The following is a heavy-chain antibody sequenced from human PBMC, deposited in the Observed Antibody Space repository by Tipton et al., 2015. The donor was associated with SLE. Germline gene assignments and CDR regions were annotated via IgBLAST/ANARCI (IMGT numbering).Heavy chain of an antibody. J-gene: IGHJ5*02. CDR1: GGSISSGGYY. Sequence: TLSLTCTVSGGSISSGGYYWSWIRQHPGKGLEWFGYIYYSGSTNYNPSLKSRVTISVDTSKNQFSLKLSSVTAADTAVYYCARAQRLVRWLDPWGQGTLVTVSS. CDR3: ARAQRLVRWLDP. V-gene: IGHV4-31*03. CDR2: IYYSGST. D-gene: IGHD3-9*01.